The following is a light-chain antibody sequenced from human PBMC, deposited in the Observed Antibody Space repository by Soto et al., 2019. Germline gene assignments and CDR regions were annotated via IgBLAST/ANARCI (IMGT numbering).Light chain of an antibody. CDR3: SSYTSGSTLVI. Sequence: QSALTQPASVSGSPGQSITLSCTGTSSDVGGYNFVSWFQHHPGKAPKLMIYDVTYRPSGVSNRFSGSKSGNTASLTISGLQAEDEADYYCSSYTSGSTLVIFGGGTQLTVL. V-gene: IGLV2-14*03. CDR1: SSDVGGYNF. J-gene: IGLJ2*01. CDR2: DVT.